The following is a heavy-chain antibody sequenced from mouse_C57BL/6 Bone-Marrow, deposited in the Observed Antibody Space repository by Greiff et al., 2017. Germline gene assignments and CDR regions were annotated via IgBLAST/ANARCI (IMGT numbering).Heavy chain of an antibody. J-gene: IGHJ3*01. Sequence: EVQVVESGGDLVKPGGSLKLSCAASGFTFSSYGMSWVRQTPDKRLEWVATISSGGSYTYYPDSVKGRFTFSRDNAKNTLYLQMSSLKSEDTAMYYCARQITTGWFAYWGQGTLVTVSA. CDR1: GFTFSSYG. D-gene: IGHD1-1*01. CDR2: ISSGGSYT. CDR3: ARQITTGWFAY. V-gene: IGHV5-6*01.